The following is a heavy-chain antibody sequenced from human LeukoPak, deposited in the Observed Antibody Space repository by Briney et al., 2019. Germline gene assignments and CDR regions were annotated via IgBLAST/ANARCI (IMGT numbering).Heavy chain of an antibody. CDR3: ARDIIVVVTATRYNWFDP. CDR2: IYYSGNT. D-gene: IGHD2-21*02. CDR1: GGSVSRSSYY. J-gene: IGHJ5*02. Sequence: SETLSLTCTVSGGSVSRSSYYWGWIRQPPGKGPEWMGSIYYSGNTYYNPSLKSRVIISMDTSKNQFSLNLSSVTAADTAVYYCARDIIVVVTATRYNWFDPWGQGTLVTVSS. V-gene: IGHV4-39*07.